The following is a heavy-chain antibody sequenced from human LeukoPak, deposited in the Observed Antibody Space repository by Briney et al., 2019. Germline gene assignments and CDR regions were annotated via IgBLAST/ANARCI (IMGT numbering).Heavy chain of an antibody. CDR3: AREYYYGSGSYYSAFDY. CDR1: GGSISSYY. J-gene: IGHJ4*02. D-gene: IGHD3-10*01. Sequence: PSETLSLTCTVSGGSISSYYWSWIRQPAGKGLEWIGRIYTSGSTNYNPSLKSRVTMSVDTSKNQFSLKLSSATAADTAVYYCAREYYYGSGSYYSAFDYWGQGTLVTVSS. CDR2: IYTSGST. V-gene: IGHV4-4*07.